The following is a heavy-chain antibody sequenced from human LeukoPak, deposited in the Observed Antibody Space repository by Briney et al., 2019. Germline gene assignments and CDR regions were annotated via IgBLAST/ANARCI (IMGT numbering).Heavy chain of an antibody. CDR1: GFTFSSYG. V-gene: IGHV3-30*02. J-gene: IGHJ4*02. CDR2: IWYDGSNK. Sequence: PGGSLRLSCAASGFTFSSYGMHWVRQAPGKGLEWVAVIWYDGSNKYYADSVKGRFTISRDNSKNTLYLQMNSLRAEDTAVYYCAKVLGSGDDDYWGQGTLVTVSS. CDR3: AKVLGSGDDDY. D-gene: IGHD4-17*01.